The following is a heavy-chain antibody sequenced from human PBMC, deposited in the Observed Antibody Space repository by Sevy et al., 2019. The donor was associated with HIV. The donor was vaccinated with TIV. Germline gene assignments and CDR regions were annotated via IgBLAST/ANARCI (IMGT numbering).Heavy chain of an antibody. J-gene: IGHJ5*02. CDR2: ISGSGGST. CDR3: AKDRLAVAGTGGGWFDP. CDR1: GFTFSSYA. V-gene: IGHV3-23*01. D-gene: IGHD6-19*01. Sequence: GGSLRLSCAASGFTFSSYAMSWVRQAPGKGLEWVSAISGSGGSTYYADSVKGRFTISRDNSKNTLYLQMNSLRAEDTAVYYCAKDRLAVAGTGGGWFDPWGQGTLVTVSS.